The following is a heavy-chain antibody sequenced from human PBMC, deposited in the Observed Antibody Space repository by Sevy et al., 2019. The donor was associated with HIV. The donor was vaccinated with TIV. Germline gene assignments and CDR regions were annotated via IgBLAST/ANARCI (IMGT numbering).Heavy chain of an antibody. Sequence: GGSLRLSCAASGFTFSDYYMSWIRQAPGKGLEWVSCISSSGSTIYYADSVKGRFTISRDNAKNSLYLQMNSLRAEDTAVYYCARRWYYDFWSGYYHPYYYYGMDVWGQGTTVTVSS. V-gene: IGHV3-11*01. J-gene: IGHJ6*02. CDR3: ARRWYYDFWSGYYHPYYYYGMDV. D-gene: IGHD3-3*01. CDR1: GFTFSDYY. CDR2: ISSSGSTI.